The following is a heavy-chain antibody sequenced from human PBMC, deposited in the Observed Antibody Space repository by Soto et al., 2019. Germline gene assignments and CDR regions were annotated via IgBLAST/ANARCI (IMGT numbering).Heavy chain of an antibody. J-gene: IGHJ4*02. CDR2: INHSGST. Sequence: PSETLSLTCAVYGGSFSGYYWGWIRQPPGKGLEWIGRINHSGSTNYNPSLKSRVTISVDTSKNQFSLKLSSVTAADTAVYYCASYENWNYPPLDYWGQAILVTVSS. V-gene: IGHV4-34*01. CDR1: GGSFSGYY. CDR3: ASYENWNYPPLDY. D-gene: IGHD1-7*01.